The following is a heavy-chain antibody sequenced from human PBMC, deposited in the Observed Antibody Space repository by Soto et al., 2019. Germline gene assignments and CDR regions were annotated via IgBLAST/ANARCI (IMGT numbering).Heavy chain of an antibody. CDR2: IYAGGNT. J-gene: IGHJ4*02. CDR3: VREKVTMIVGFYYFDY. CDR1: GFSVSSNY. V-gene: IGHV3-66*01. D-gene: IGHD3-22*01. Sequence: EMQLVESGGGLVQPGESLRLSCAASGFSVSSNYMSWVRQAPGKGLEWVSVIYAGGNTHYADSVEGRFTISRDNSNNILYLQMKSLRAEDTAVYYCVREKVTMIVGFYYFDYWGQVTRVTVSS.